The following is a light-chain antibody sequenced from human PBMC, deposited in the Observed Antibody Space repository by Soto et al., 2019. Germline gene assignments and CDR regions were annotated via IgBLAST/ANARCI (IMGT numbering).Light chain of an antibody. Sequence: QSVLTQPPSASGAPGQRVTISCSGSSSNIGSNTVNWYQQLPGTAPKLLIYGAPTRATGIPARFSGSGSGTEFTLTISSLQSEDFAVYYCQQYNNWPWTFGQGTK. CDR1: SSNIGSNT. V-gene: IGLV1-44*01. CDR3: QQYNNWPWT. J-gene: IGLJ3*02. CDR2: GAP.